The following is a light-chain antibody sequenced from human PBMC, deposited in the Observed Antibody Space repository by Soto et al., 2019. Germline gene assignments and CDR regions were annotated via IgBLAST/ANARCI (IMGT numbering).Light chain of an antibody. CDR2: EVG. Sequence: QSVLTQPASVSGSPGQSITISCTGTSSDVGGYNYVSWYPQHPGKAPKLMIYEVGNRPSGVSNRFSGSKSGNTAPLTISGLQAEDEADYYCSSYTSSSSWVFGGGTKLTVL. V-gene: IGLV2-14*01. CDR1: SSDVGGYNY. J-gene: IGLJ3*02. CDR3: SSYTSSSSWV.